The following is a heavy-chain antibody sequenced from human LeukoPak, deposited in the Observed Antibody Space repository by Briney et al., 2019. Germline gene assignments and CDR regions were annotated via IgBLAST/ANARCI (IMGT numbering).Heavy chain of an antibody. CDR1: GFTFSSYA. CDR2: ISYDGSNK. CDR3: ARGGYDAFDI. D-gene: IGHD3-22*01. J-gene: IGHJ3*02. Sequence: GGSLRLSCAASGFTFSSYAMHWVRQAPGKGLEWVAVISYDGSNKYYADSVKGRFTISRDNSKNTLYLQMNSLRAEDTAVYYCARGGYDAFDIWGQGTMVTVSS. V-gene: IGHV3-30-3*01.